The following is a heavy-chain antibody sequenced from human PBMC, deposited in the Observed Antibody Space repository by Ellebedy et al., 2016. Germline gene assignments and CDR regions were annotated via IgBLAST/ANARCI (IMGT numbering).Heavy chain of an antibody. D-gene: IGHD3-3*01. CDR3: ARHLEWLSDY. V-gene: IGHV5-10-1*01. J-gene: IGHJ4*02. CDR1: GYSFTSYW. Sequence: GESLKISXKGSGYSFTSYWISWVRQMPGKGLEWMGRIDPSDSYTNYSPSFQGHVTISADKSISTAYLQWSSLKASDTAMYYCARHLEWLSDYWGQGTLVTVSS. CDR2: IDPSDSYT.